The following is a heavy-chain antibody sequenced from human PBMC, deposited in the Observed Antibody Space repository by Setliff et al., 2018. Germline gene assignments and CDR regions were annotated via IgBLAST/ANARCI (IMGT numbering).Heavy chain of an antibody. V-gene: IGHV1-46*01. D-gene: IGHD3-10*01. CDR3: ARSFGELLAD. Sequence: ASVKVSCKASGYTFTSYYVHWVRQAPGQGLEWMGLINLGGGSTGYAQMFQGRVTLTRDTSTSTVYMEMSSLTSEDTAVYFCARSFGELLADWGLGTLVTVSS. CDR1: GYTFTSYY. CDR2: INLGGGST. J-gene: IGHJ4*02.